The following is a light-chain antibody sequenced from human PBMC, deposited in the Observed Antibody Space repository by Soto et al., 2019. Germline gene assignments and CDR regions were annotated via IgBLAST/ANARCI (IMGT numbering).Light chain of an antibody. CDR1: QSISSW. V-gene: IGKV1-5*03. CDR3: QQYNSYRRT. CDR2: KAS. J-gene: IGKJ1*01. Sequence: DIQMTQSPSTLSASLGDRVTITCRASQSISSWLAWYQQKPGKAPKLLIYKASSLERGVPSRFSGSGSGTEFTLSISSLQPDDFATYYCQQYNSYRRTYGQGTKVEIK.